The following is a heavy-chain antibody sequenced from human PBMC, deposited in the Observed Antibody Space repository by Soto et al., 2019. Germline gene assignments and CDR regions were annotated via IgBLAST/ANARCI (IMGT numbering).Heavy chain of an antibody. CDR1: VFTFSNYG. CDR3: AKDPKCCTIGSHFPANWFHP. CDR2: ISYDGSHQ. Sequence: QPVGSLRLSCAASVFTFSNYGMHCVRHTPGKWLEWVAVISYDGSHQFYTDSVKGRFTISRDNSKNTLYLQMNSLKTEDTAMYYCAKDPKCCTIGSHFPANWFHPWGQATLVTVS. V-gene: IGHV3-30*18. D-gene: IGHD2-8*01. J-gene: IGHJ5*02.